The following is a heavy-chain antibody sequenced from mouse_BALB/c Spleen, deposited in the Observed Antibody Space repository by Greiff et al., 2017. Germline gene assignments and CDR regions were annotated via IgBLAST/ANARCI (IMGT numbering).Heavy chain of an antibody. Sequence: VQLKESGPGLVKPSQSLSLTCTVTGYSITSDYAWNWIRQFPGNKLEWMGYISYSGSTSYNPSLKSRISITRDTSKNQFFLQLNSVTTEDTATYYCARSRLRGFAYWGQGTLVTVSA. V-gene: IGHV3-2*02. CDR3: ARSRLRGFAY. CDR2: ISYSGST. D-gene: IGHD2-4*01. CDR1: GYSITSDYA. J-gene: IGHJ3*01.